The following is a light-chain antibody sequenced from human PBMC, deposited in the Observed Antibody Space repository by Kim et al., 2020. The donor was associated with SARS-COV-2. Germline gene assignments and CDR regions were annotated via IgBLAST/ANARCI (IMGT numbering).Light chain of an antibody. CDR1: SLRSYY. CDR3: QSRDSDGNVL. CDR2: GRN. Sequence: SSELTQDPAVSVALGQTVRITCQGDSLRSYYATWYQQRPRQAPVLVIYGRNNRPSGIPDRFSGSSSGNTASLTICGVQAEDEADFYCQSRDSDGNVLFGGGTKLAVL. V-gene: IGLV3-19*01. J-gene: IGLJ2*01.